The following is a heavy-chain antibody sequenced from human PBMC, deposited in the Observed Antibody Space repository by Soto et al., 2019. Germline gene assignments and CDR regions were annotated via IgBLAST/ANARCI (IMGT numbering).Heavy chain of an antibody. CDR3: ARGYCSGGNCYSGMDV. V-gene: IGHV1-69*13. CDR2: IIPISGTT. J-gene: IGHJ6*02. D-gene: IGHD2-15*01. CDR1: GGTFSTHA. Sequence: ASVKVSCKASGGTFSTHAIIWVRQAPGHGLEWMGGIIPISGTTYYTQKFQGRVTITADEPTSTAFMELSSLKSDDTAVFYCARGYCSGGNCYSGMDVWGQGTMVTVS.